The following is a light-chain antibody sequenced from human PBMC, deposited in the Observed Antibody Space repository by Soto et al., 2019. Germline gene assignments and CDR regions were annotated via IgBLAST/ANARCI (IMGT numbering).Light chain of an antibody. CDR1: QSIKTN. Sequence: EIVMTQSPVSLSVSPGERATLSRRASQSIKTNLAWFQQKPGQAPRLLIYGPSTRASGIPARFSGSGSGTDFTLTISNLQSEDFAVYYCQHYYDWPITFGQGTRLEIK. J-gene: IGKJ5*01. CDR2: GPS. V-gene: IGKV3-15*01. CDR3: QHYYDWPIT.